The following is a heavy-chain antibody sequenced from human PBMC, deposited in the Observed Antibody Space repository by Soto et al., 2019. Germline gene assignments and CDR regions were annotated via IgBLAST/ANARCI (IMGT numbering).Heavy chain of an antibody. CDR2: ISSTGSHT. CDR3: ATEEAQACATGHWYDS. J-gene: IGHJ5*01. Sequence: EVQLVESGGGLVKPGGSLRLSCAASGFNFNTYTMNWVRQAPGKGLEWVCSISSTGSHTYYMDSVKGRFSISRDNAKNAVFLQMDRLRAEDTAVYYCATEEAQACATGHWYDSWGQGIVVTVSS. D-gene: IGHD1-1*01. V-gene: IGHV3-21*01. CDR1: GFNFNTYT.